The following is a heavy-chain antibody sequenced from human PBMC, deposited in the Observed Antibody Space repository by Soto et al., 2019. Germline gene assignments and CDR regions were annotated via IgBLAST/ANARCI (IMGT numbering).Heavy chain of an antibody. Sequence: SETLSLTCRVSGGSISSYYWSWIRQPPGKGLEWIGYVHYSGSTKYDPSLKSRVTISVDTSKNQLSLELSSVTAADTAVYYCARRLIRGVIDSRGQGTLVTVSS. CDR2: VHYSGST. D-gene: IGHD3-10*01. J-gene: IGHJ4*02. CDR3: ARRLIRGVIDS. CDR1: GGSISSYY. V-gene: IGHV4-59*08.